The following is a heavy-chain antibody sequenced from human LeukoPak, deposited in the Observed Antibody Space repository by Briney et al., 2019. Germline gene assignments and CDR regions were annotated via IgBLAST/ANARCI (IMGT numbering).Heavy chain of an antibody. CDR2: INSDGSST. D-gene: IGHD2-2*01. V-gene: IGHV3-74*01. Sequence: PGGSLILSCAASGFTFSSYWMHWVRQAPGKGLVWVSRINSDGSSTSYADSVKGRFTISRDNAKNTLYLQMNSLRAEDTAVYYCARAVVPAAEEVDYWGQGTLVTVSS. J-gene: IGHJ4*02. CDR1: GFTFSSYW. CDR3: ARAVVPAAEEVDY.